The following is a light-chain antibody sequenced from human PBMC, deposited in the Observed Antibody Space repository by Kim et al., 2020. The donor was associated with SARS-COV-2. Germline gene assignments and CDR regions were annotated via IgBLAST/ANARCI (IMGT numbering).Light chain of an antibody. V-gene: IGKV3-20*01. CDR3: QQYGSSPLT. J-gene: IGKJ4*01. CDR2: GAS. Sequence: SPGERATLSCRASQSVSSSYLAWYQQKHGQDPRLLIYGASSRATGIPDRFSGSGSGTDFTLTISRLEPEDFAVYYCQQYGSSPLTFGGGTKVDIK. CDR1: QSVSSSY.